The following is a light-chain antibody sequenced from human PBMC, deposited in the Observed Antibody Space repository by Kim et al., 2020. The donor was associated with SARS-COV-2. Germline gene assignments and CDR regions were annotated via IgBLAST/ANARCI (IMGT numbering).Light chain of an antibody. J-gene: IGLJ2*01. Sequence: SYELTQPPSVSVSPGQTASITCSGDKLGDKYACWYQQKPGQSPVLVIYQDSKRPSGIPERFSGSDSGNTATLTISGTQAIDYADYHCQAWDSSTEVFGGG. CDR3: QAWDSSTEV. CDR1: KLGDKY. CDR2: QDS. V-gene: IGLV3-1*01.